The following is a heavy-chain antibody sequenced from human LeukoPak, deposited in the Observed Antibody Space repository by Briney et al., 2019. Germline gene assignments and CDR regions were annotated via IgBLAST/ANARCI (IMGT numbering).Heavy chain of an antibody. CDR3: AKSLLQWDAFDL. D-gene: IGHD6-19*01. V-gene: IGHV3-23*01. CDR2: ITTAGGTT. Sequence: GGSLRLSCVGSGFTFSRYVMNWVRQAPGKGLECNSTITTAGGTTYYTDSVKGPFTISRDNSKDTLYLQMDSLRAEDTAVYYCAKSLLQWDAFDLWGQGTVVTVSS. CDR1: GFTFSRYV. J-gene: IGHJ3*01.